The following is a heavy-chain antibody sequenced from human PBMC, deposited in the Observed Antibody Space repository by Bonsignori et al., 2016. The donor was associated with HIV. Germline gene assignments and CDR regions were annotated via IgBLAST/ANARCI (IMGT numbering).Heavy chain of an antibody. CDR3: AKVSWSGSYYMDV. V-gene: IGHV3-30*02. CDR2: IRYDGGNE. D-gene: IGHD3-3*01. CDR1: GFIFSNYG. Sequence: GESLKISCAASGFIFSNYGMHWVRQAPGKRLEWVAFIRYDGGNEYYTDSVNGRFTISRDNVKNTLYLQVNSLRAEDTAVYYCAKVSWSGSYYMDVWGKGTTVTVSS. J-gene: IGHJ6*03.